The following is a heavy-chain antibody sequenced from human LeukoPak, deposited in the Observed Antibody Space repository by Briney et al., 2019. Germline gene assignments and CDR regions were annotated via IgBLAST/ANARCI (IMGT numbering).Heavy chain of an antibody. CDR2: ISSSGSTI. J-gene: IGHJ6*04. CDR3: ARESRRGLSITYYYGMDV. Sequence: QAGGSLRLSCAASGFTFSSYEMNWVRQAPGKGLEWVSYISSSGSTIYYADSVKGRFAISRDNAKNSLYLQMNSLRAEDTAVYYCARESRRGLSITYYYGMDVWGKGTTVTVSS. D-gene: IGHD2-21*01. CDR1: GFTFSSYE. V-gene: IGHV3-48*03.